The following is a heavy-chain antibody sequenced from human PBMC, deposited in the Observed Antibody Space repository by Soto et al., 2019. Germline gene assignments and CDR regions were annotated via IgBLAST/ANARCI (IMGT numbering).Heavy chain of an antibody. V-gene: IGHV3-64*01. CDR2: ITSNGGTT. CDR1: GFMFSNYV. Sequence: GGSLRLSCAASGFMFSNYVMHWVRQAPGKGLEYVSVITSNGGTTDHANSVKGRFTISRDNSKNTLYLEMGALRPEDMAVYYCARGGYCSGGSCSSNPQPCHFDLSSRGTLVTGSA. CDR3: ARGGYCSGGSCSSNPQPCHFDL. D-gene: IGHD2-15*01. J-gene: IGHJ2*01.